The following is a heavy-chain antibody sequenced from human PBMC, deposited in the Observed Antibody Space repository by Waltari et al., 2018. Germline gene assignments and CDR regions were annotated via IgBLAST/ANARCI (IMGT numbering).Heavy chain of an antibody. Sequence: QLQLQESGPGLVKPSETLSLTCTVSGGSIRSSSYYWGWIRQPPGKGLEWIGSIYYSGSTYYNPSLKSRVTISVDTSKNQFSLKLSSVTAADTAVYYCASVLRFLGGFDPWGQGTLVTVSS. CDR3: ASVLRFLGGFDP. D-gene: IGHD3-3*01. V-gene: IGHV4-39*07. J-gene: IGHJ5*02. CDR2: IYYSGST. CDR1: GGSIRSSSYY.